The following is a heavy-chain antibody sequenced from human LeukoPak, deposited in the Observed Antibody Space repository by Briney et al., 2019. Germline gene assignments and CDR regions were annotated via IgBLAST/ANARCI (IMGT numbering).Heavy chain of an antibody. D-gene: IGHD6-13*01. Sequence: GGSLRLSCAASGFTFSNYWMSWVRQAPGEGLEWVANIKQDGSEKYYVDSVKGRFTISRDNAKNSLYLQMNSLRAEDTAVYYCARAIAAANFDYWGQGTLVTVSS. CDR3: ARAIAAANFDY. J-gene: IGHJ4*02. CDR2: IKQDGSEK. V-gene: IGHV3-7*01. CDR1: GFTFSNYW.